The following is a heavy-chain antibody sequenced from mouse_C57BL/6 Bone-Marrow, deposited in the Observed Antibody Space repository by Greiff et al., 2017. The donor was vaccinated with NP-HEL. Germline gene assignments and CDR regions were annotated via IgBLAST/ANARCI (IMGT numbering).Heavy chain of an antibody. D-gene: IGHD1-1*01. J-gene: IGHJ2*01. CDR1: GYTFTSSG. CDR2: IYPRSGNT. CDR3: ARIGFYYSGSRGYFDY. Sequence: QVQLQQSGAELARPGASVKLSCKASGYTFTSSGISWVKQRTGQGLEWIGAIYPRSGNTYYNEKFKGKATLTADKSSSKAYMELRSLTSEYSTVYFYARIGFYYSGSRGYFDYWRQGTTLTVSS. V-gene: IGHV1-81*01.